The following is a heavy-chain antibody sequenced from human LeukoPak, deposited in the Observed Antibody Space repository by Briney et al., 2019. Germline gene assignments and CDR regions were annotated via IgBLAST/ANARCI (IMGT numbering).Heavy chain of an antibody. J-gene: IGHJ4*02. CDR1: GFIFSNYA. V-gene: IGHV3-23*01. CDR2: IGGSGANT. CDR3: ARDLSGSAIDY. D-gene: IGHD1-26*01. Sequence: GGSLRLSCAASGFIFSNYAMSWVRQAPGKGLEWVSAIGGSGANTYYADSVKGRFTISRDNSKNTLYLQMNSLRVEDTAVYYCARDLSGSAIDYWGQGTLVTVSS.